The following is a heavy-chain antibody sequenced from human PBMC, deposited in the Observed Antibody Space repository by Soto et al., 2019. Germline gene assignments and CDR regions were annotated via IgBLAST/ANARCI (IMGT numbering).Heavy chain of an antibody. V-gene: IGHV3-7*05. D-gene: IGHD3-10*01. CDR1: GFTFSSYW. J-gene: IGHJ6*02. CDR2: IKQDGSEK. CDR3: ASLSPDVLQTNGMDV. Sequence: GGSLRLSCAASGFTFSSYWMSWVRQAPGKGLEWVANIKQDGSEKYYVDSVKGRFTISRDNAKNSLYLQMNSLRAEDTAVYYCASLSPDVLQTNGMDVWGQGTTVTVSS.